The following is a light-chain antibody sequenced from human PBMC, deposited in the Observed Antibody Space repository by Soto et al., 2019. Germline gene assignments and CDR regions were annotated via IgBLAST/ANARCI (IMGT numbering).Light chain of an antibody. J-gene: IGLJ1*01. CDR3: QSFDSRLMEEV. CDR1: NSDIGAGYD. V-gene: IGLV1-40*01. Sequence: QSVLTQPPSVSGAPGQRVTISCTGSNSDIGAGYDVHWYQQHLPGTAPKLLIYGNNNRPSGVPDRFSGSKSGTSASLAITGLQAEDEADYDCQSFDSRLMEEVFGTGTKVTV. CDR2: GNN.